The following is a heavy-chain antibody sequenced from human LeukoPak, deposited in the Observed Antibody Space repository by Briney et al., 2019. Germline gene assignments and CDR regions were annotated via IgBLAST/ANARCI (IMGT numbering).Heavy chain of an antibody. J-gene: IGHJ3*01. V-gene: IGHV3-23*01. Sequence: GGSLRLSCTASGISFRDYAMSWVRQAPARGPEWVSSLRGNDETFYADSVKGRFTISRDNARNTLSLQMNSLTIGDTAVYYCVVVVEPPDSDGFDVWGQGTMITVSS. CDR1: GISFRDYA. CDR3: VVVVEPPDSDGFDV. D-gene: IGHD1-14*01. CDR2: LRGNDET.